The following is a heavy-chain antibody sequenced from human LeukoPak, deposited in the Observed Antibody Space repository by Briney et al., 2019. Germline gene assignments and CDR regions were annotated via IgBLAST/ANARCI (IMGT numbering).Heavy chain of an antibody. J-gene: IGHJ4*02. CDR1: GFTVSSNY. Sequence: GGSLRLSCAASGFTVSSNYMSWVRQAPGKGLEWVSVIYSGGSIYYTDSVKGRFTISRDNSKNTLYLQMNSLRAEDTAVYYCARGFVYTGLDYWGQGTLVTVSS. CDR2: IYSGGSI. V-gene: IGHV3-66*01. CDR3: ARGFVYTGLDY. D-gene: IGHD5/OR15-5a*01.